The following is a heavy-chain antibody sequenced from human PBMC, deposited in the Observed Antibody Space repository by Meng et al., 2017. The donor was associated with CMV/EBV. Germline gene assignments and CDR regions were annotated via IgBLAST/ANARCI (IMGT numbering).Heavy chain of an antibody. CDR2: INPNSGGT. D-gene: IGHD2-2*01. V-gene: IGHV1-2*02. CDR3: ARSESSLRMPAIWY. J-gene: IGHJ4*02. CDR1: GYTFTGYY. Sequence: ASVKVSCKASGYTFTGYYMHWARQAPGQGLEWMGWINPNSGGTNYAQKFQGRVTMTRDTSISTAYMELSRLRSDDTAVYYCARSESSLRMPAIWYWGQGTLVTVSS.